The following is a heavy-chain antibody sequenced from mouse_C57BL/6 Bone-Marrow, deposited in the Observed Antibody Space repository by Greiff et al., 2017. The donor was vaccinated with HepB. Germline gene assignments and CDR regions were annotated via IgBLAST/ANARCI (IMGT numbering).Heavy chain of an antibody. Sequence: EVKLMESGGDLVKPGGSLKLSCAASGFTFSSYGMSWVRQTPDKRLEWVATISSGGSYTYYPDSVKGRFTISRDNAKNTLYLQMSSLKSEDTAMYYCAIYYDRTWFAYWGQGTLVTVSA. D-gene: IGHD1-1*01. CDR2: ISSGGSYT. CDR1: GFTFSSYG. J-gene: IGHJ3*01. V-gene: IGHV5-6*01. CDR3: AIYYDRTWFAY.